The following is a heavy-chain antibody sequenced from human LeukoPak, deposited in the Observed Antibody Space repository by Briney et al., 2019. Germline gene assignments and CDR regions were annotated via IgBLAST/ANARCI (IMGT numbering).Heavy chain of an antibody. CDR2: TYYRSTWYN. V-gene: IGHV6-1*01. J-gene: IGHJ5*02. CDR1: GDSVSSNSVT. Sequence: SQTLSLTCAISGDSVSSNSVTWNWIRQSPSRGLEWLGKTYYRSTWYNDYAVSVRGRITVNPDTSKNQFSLHLNSVTPGDTAVYYCARRLTQYDCFDPWGQGILVTVSS. D-gene: IGHD2-2*01. CDR3: ARRLTQYDCFDP.